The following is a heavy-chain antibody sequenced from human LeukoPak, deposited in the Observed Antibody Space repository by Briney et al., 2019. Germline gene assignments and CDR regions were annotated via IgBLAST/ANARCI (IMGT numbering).Heavy chain of an antibody. CDR2: IYYSGST. V-gene: IGHV4-39*07. CDR3: ARSDGYGLVGI. Sequence: GSLRLSCAASGFTFSSYSMNWVRQPPGKGLEWIGSIYYSGSTYYNPSLKSRVTISVDTSKNQFSLKLSSVTAADTAVYYCARSDGYGLVGIWGQGTMVTVSS. D-gene: IGHD3-10*01. J-gene: IGHJ3*02. CDR1: GFTFSSYS.